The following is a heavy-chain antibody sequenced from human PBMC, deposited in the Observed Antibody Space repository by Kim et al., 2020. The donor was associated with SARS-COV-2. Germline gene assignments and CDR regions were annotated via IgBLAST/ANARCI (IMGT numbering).Heavy chain of an antibody. CDR3: ARALGLAVAGTDS. CDR1: GFTFSSYS. CDR2: ISSSSSYI. J-gene: IGHJ4*02. D-gene: IGHD6-19*01. V-gene: IGHV3-21*01. Sequence: GGSLRLSCAASGFTFSSYSMNWVRQAPGKGLEWVSSISSSSSYIYYAASVKGRFTISRDNAKNSLYLQSNSLRGEDTAVYYCARALGLAVAGTDSWGQGTLVTVSS.